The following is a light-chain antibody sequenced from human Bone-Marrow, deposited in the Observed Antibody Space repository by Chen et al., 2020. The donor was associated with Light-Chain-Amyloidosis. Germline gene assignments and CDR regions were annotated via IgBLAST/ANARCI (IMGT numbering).Light chain of an antibody. CDR3: QSADSSGTYEVI. CDR2: RDT. V-gene: IGLV3-25*03. Sequence: SYERQQPPPGSVPPGQPARITCSGDDLPTKYAYWYQQKPGQAPVLVIHRDTERPSGISERFSGSSSGTTATLTISGVQAEDEADYHCQSADSSGTYEVIFGGGTKLTVL. CDR1: DLPTKY. J-gene: IGLJ2*01.